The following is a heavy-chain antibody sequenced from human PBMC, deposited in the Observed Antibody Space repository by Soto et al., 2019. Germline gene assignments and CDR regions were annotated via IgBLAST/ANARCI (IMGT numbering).Heavy chain of an antibody. CDR1: GFTFNSYS. D-gene: IGHD1-1*01. CDR2: ISSGSVYI. J-gene: IGHJ3*01. CDR3: ERYDAFKAFDL. V-gene: IGHV3-21*06. Sequence: GGSLRLSCAASGFTFNSYSVNWVRQAPGKGLEWVASISSGSVYIDFADSVRGRFTISRDDVTNSVSLQMDSLRVEDTGIYYCERYDAFKAFDLWGQGTMVTV.